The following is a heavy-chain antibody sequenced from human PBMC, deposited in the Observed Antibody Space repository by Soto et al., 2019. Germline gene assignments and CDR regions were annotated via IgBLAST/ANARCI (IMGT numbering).Heavy chain of an antibody. CDR2: INPNSGGT. CDR1: GYTFTGYY. D-gene: IGHD6-6*01. CDR3: ARGLSIAALVYYGMDV. J-gene: IGHJ6*02. Sequence: ASVKVSCKASGYTFTGYYMHWVRQAPGQGLEWMGWINPNSGGTNYAQKFQGWVTMTRDTSISTAYMELSRLRSDDTAVYYCARGLSIAALVYYGMDVWRQRTTVTVSS. V-gene: IGHV1-2*04.